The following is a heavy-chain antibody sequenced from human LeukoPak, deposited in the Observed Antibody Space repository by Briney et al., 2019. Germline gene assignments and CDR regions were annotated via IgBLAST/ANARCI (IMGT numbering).Heavy chain of an antibody. CDR3: ARDYYDSSGYAGSLFDY. D-gene: IGHD3-22*01. Sequence: SGGSLRLSCAASGFTFSSYWMSCVREAPGKGLEWVANIKQDGSEKYYVDSVKGRFTISRDNAKNSLYLQMNSLRAEDTAVYYCARDYYDSSGYAGSLFDYWGQGTLVTVSS. CDR1: GFTFSSYW. J-gene: IGHJ4*02. CDR2: IKQDGSEK. V-gene: IGHV3-7*01.